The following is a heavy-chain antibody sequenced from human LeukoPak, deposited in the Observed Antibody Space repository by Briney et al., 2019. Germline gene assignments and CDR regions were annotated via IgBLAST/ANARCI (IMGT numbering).Heavy chain of an antibody. V-gene: IGHV4-59*01. CDR1: GGSISSYY. CDR3: ARVMSGYIYYFDY. J-gene: IGHJ4*02. Sequence: SETLSLTCTVSGGSISSYYWSWIRQPPGKGLGWIGYIYYSGSTNYNPSLKSRVTISVDTSKNQFSLKLSSVTAADTAVYYCARVMSGYIYYFDYWGQGTLVTVSS. CDR2: IYYSGST. D-gene: IGHD3-3*01.